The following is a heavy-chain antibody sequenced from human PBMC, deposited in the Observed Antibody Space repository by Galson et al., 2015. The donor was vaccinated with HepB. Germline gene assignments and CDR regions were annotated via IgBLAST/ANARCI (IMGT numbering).Heavy chain of an antibody. CDR2: INHSGST. CDR1: GGSFSGYY. D-gene: IGHD3-3*01. Sequence: ETLSLTCAVYGGSFSGYYWSWIRQPPGKGLEWIGEINHSGSTNYNPSLKSRVTISVDTSKNQFSLKLSSVTAADTAVYYCARGRAYDFWSGYYSIPYYFDYWGQGTLVTVSS. CDR3: ARGRAYDFWSGYYSIPYYFDY. V-gene: IGHV4-34*01. J-gene: IGHJ4*02.